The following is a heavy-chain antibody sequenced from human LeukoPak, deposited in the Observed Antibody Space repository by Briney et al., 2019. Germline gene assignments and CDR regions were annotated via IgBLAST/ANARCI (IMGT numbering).Heavy chain of an antibody. CDR3: ARDSSYGGFDY. V-gene: IGHV4-61*02. J-gene: IGHJ4*02. CDR1: GGSISSGSYY. CDR2: IYTSGST. D-gene: IGHD4-17*01. Sequence: SETLSLTCTVSGGSISSGSYYWSWIRQPAGKGLEWIGRIYTSGSTNYNPSLKGRVTISVDTSKNQFSLKLSSVTAADTAVYYCARDSSYGGFDYWGQGTLVTVSS.